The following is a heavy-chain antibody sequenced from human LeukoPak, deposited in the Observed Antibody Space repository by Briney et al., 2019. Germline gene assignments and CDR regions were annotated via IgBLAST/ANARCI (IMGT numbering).Heavy chain of an antibody. CDR2: MNPNRGNT. CDR1: GYTFTSDE. CDR3: ARGVVRSDY. J-gene: IGHJ4*02. V-gene: IGHV1-8*01. Sequence: GASLKDSCKASGYTFTSDEINWVRQAPGQGLEWMGWMNPNRGNTGYAQKLQGRVTMTRNTAISTAYMELSSLRSEDTAVYYCARGVVRSDYWGQGTLVTVSS.